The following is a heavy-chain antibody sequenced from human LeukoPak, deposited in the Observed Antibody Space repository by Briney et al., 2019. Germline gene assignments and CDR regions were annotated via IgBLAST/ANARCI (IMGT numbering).Heavy chain of an antibody. CDR3: ARGDGVIMNY. V-gene: IGHV3-74*01. D-gene: IGHD3-10*01. Sequence: GGSLRLSCAGSGDSWMHWVRQVPGKGLVWVSRIKTDGSSTSYADSVKGRFTISNDNAENTLYLQMNSLRAEDTAVYYCARGDGVIMNYWGQGTLVTVSS. CDR1: GDSW. J-gene: IGHJ4*02. CDR2: IKTDGSST.